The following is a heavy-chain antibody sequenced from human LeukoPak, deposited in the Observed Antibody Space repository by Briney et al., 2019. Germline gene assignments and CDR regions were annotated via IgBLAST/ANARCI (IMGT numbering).Heavy chain of an antibody. V-gene: IGHV4-30-4*02. D-gene: IGHD2-21*02. CDR1: GGSISSGDYY. J-gene: IGHJ3*02. CDR3: ARGVVVTAIVNAFDI. CDR2: IYYSGST. Sequence: SETLSLTCTVSGGSISSGDYYWSWIRQPPGKGLEWIGYIYYSGSTYYNPSLKSRVTISVDTSKNQFSLKLSSVTAADTAVYYCARGVVVTAIVNAFDIWGQGTMVTVSS.